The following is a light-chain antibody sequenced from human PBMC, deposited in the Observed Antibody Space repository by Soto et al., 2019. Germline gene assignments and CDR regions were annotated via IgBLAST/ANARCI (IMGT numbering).Light chain of an antibody. CDR2: GAS. Sequence: ELVMTQSPATLSVSPGERATLSCRASQSVSSNLAWYQQKPGQAPRLLIYGASTRATGIPARFSGSGSGTEFTLTISSLQSEDFAGYYCQQYDNWPLFTFGQGTKLQIK. V-gene: IGKV3-15*01. CDR3: QQYDNWPLFT. J-gene: IGKJ2*01. CDR1: QSVSSN.